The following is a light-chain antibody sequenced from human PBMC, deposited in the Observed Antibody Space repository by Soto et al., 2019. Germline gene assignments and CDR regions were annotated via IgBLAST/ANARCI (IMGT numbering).Light chain of an antibody. CDR3: QHYNSYSEA. V-gene: IGKV1-5*03. CDR1: QTIGSW. CDR2: KAS. J-gene: IGKJ1*01. Sequence: DIQMTQSPSTLSGSVGDRVTITCRASQTIGSWLAWYQQKPGKAPKRLIYKASTLKSGVPSRFSGSGSGTEFTLTISSLQPDDFATYYCQHYNSYSEAFGQGTKVDI.